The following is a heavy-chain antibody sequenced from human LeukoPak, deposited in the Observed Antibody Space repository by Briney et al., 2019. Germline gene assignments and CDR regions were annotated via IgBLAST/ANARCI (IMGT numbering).Heavy chain of an antibody. Sequence: ASVKVSCKASGYTFTGYYMHWVRQAPGQGLEWMGWINPNSGGTNYAQKLQGRVTMTTDTSTSTAYMELRSLRSDDTAVYYCARDYDFWSGYSNSDYRGQGTLVTVSS. CDR3: ARDYDFWSGYSNSDY. D-gene: IGHD3-3*01. V-gene: IGHV1-2*02. CDR1: GYTFTGYY. CDR2: INPNSGGT. J-gene: IGHJ4*02.